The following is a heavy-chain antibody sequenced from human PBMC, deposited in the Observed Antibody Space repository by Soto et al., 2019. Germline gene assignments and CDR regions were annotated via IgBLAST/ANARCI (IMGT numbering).Heavy chain of an antibody. V-gene: IGHV4-34*01. D-gene: IGHD2-15*01. Sequence: SETLSLTCAVYGGSFSGYYWSWIRQPPGKGLEWIGEINHGGSTNYNPSLKSRVTISVDTSKNQFSLKLSSVTAADTAGYYCARALGSVGVGAATRAYYFDYWGQGTLVTVSS. CDR1: GGSFSGYY. CDR3: ARALGSVGVGAATRAYYFDY. CDR2: INHGGST. J-gene: IGHJ4*02.